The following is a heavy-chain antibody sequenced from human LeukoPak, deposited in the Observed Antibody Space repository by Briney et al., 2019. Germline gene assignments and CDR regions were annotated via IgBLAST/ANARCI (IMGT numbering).Heavy chain of an antibody. Sequence: GGSLRLSCAASGFTFSSYSMNWVRQAPGKGLEWVSSISSCSSYIYYADSVKGRFTISRDNAKNSLYLQMNSLRAEDTAVCYCARGLGATSYAFDIWGQGTMVTVSS. CDR3: ARGLGATSYAFDI. J-gene: IGHJ3*02. CDR1: GFTFSSYS. V-gene: IGHV3-21*01. CDR2: ISSCSSYI. D-gene: IGHD1-26*01.